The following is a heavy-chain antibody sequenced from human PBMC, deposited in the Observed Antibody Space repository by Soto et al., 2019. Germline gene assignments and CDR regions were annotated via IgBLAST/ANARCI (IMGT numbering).Heavy chain of an antibody. CDR1: GGSISSGYY. Sequence: SATLCITWSVSGGSISSGYYWTWIRHHPGKCLEWIGYIYYSVNTYDNPSLKSRVTISVDTAKNQFSLKLSSVTAADTAVYYCASTDYVAYYMDVWGRGTTVTGFS. V-gene: IGHV4-31*02. CDR2: IYYSVNT. D-gene: IGHD3-10*02. J-gene: IGHJ6*03. CDR3: ASTDYVAYYMDV.